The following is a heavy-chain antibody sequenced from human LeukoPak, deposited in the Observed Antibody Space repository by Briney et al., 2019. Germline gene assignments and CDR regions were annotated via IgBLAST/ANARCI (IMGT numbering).Heavy chain of an antibody. CDR2: ISGGGGGT. V-gene: IGHV3-23*01. Sequence: GGSLRLSCAASGFTFKNYAIKWVRQAPGKGLEWVSSISGGGGGTYYADFVKGRFTVSRDNSKNTLYLQMNSLRAEDTAVYYCAKTARSDGFDIWGQGTMVTVSS. CDR3: AKTARSDGFDI. CDR1: GFTFKNYA. J-gene: IGHJ3*02. D-gene: IGHD1-14*01.